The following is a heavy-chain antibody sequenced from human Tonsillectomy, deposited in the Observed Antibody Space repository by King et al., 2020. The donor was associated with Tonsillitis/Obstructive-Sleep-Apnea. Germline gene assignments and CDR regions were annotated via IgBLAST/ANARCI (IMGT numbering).Heavy chain of an antibody. CDR2: IDPSDSYV. CDR3: ARIVDTAMDYDHYSGMDG. Sequence: QLVQSGAEVKKPGESLRISCKGSGYSFTSYWISWVRQMPGKGLEWMGRIDPSDSYVNYSPSFQGPFTISVDKSISTAYLQWRSLKASDTAMYYCARIVDTAMDYDHYSGMDGWGQGTTITVSS. J-gene: IGHJ6*02. D-gene: IGHD5-18*01. CDR1: GYSFTSYW. V-gene: IGHV5-10-1*01.